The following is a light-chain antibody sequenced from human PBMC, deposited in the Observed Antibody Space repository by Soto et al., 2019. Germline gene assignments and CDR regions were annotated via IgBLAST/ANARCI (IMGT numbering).Light chain of an antibody. CDR2: EVS. CDR3: CSYAGSSTHV. V-gene: IGLV2-23*02. CDR1: SSDVGSSNL. J-gene: IGLJ1*01. Sequence: QSVLTQPVSVSGSPGQSITFSCTGTSSDVGSSNLVSWYQQHPGKAPKLLIYEVSKRPSGVSNRLSGSKSGNTASLTISGLQAEDEADYYCCSYAGSSTHVFGTGTKVTVL.